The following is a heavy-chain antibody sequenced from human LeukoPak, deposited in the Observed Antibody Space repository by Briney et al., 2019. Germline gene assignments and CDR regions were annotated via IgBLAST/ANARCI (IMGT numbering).Heavy chain of an antibody. Sequence: ASVKVSCKVSGYTLTELSMHWVRQAPGKGLEWMGGFDPEDGETIYAQKFQGRVTMTEDTSTDTAYMELSSLRSEDTAVYYCVISSSWYDLGIPIIDYWGQGTLVTVSS. V-gene: IGHV1-24*01. CDR2: FDPEDGET. CDR3: VISSSWYDLGIPIIDY. J-gene: IGHJ4*02. D-gene: IGHD6-13*01. CDR1: GYTLTELS.